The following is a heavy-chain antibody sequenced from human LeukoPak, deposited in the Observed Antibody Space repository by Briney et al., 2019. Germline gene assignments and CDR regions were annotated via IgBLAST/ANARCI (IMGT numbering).Heavy chain of an antibody. V-gene: IGHV3-53*04. CDR3: ARGVYSSSWYFDY. J-gene: IGHJ4*02. CDR2: IYSGGST. D-gene: IGHD6-13*01. CDR1: GFTVSDNY. Sequence: GGSPRLSCAASGFTVSDNYMTWVRQAPGKGLEWVSGIYSGGSTYYADSVKGRFTISRHNSNNTLYLQMNSLRAEDTAVYYCARGVYSSSWYFDYSGQGTLVTVSS.